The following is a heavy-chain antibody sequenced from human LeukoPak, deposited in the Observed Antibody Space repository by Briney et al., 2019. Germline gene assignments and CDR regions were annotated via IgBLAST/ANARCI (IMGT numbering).Heavy chain of an antibody. CDR2: ISGSGGST. V-gene: IGHV3-23*01. CDR3: ASYDSSGYYYSYVYC. CDR1: GFTFSSCA. J-gene: IGHJ4*02. Sequence: GGSLRLSCAASGFTFSSCAMSWVRQAPGKGLEWVSAISGSGGSTYYADSVKGRFTISRDNSKNTLYLQMNSLRAEDTAVYYCASYDSSGYYYSYVYCWGQGTLVTVSS. D-gene: IGHD3-22*01.